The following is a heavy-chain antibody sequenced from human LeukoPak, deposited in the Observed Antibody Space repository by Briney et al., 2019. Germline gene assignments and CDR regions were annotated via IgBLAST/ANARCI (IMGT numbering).Heavy chain of an antibody. D-gene: IGHD6-6*01. CDR2: INSDGSEG. Sequence: GGPLNLPCAVSGFTFSGFWMSWSRQAPGKGLEWVASINSDGSEGYYADVVKGRFTISRDNAKNSLYLQINSLRAEDTAVYYCARSSYSSSSSVWGQGTMVTVSS. CDR3: ARSSYSSSSSV. J-gene: IGHJ3*01. V-gene: IGHV3-7*03. CDR1: GFTFSGFW.